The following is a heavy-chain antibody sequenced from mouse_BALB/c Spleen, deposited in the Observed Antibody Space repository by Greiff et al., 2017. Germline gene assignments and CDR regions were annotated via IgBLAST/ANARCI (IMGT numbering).Heavy chain of an antibody. CDR3: TRHRYDGWFAY. CDR2: IRLKSNNYAT. Sequence: DVMLVESGGGLVQPGGSMKLSCVASGFTFSNYWMNWVRQSPEKGLEWVAEIRLKSNNYATHYAESVKGRFTISRDDSKSSVYLQMNNLRAEDTGIYYCTRHRYDGWFAYWGQGTLVTVSA. V-gene: IGHV6-6*02. D-gene: IGHD2-14*01. CDR1: GFTFSNYW. J-gene: IGHJ3*01.